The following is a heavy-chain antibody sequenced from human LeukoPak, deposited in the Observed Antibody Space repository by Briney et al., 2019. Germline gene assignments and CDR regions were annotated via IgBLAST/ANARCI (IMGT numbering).Heavy chain of an antibody. J-gene: IGHJ6*02. D-gene: IGHD5-18*01. CDR1: GGSFSSGSYY. CDR3: ARDWGPDRGYRVRAYYYYGMDV. Sequence: SETLSLTCTVSGGSFSSGSYYWSWIRQPPGKGLEWLGYIYYSGSTNYNPSLKSRVTISVDTSKNQFSLKLSSVTAADTAVYYCARDWGPDRGYRVRAYYYYGMDVWGQGTTITVSS. CDR2: IYYSGST. V-gene: IGHV4-61*01.